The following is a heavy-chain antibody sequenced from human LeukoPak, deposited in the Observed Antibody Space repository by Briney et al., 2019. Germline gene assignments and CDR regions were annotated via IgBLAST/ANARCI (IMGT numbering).Heavy chain of an antibody. V-gene: IGHV3-33*01. J-gene: IGHJ4*01. CDR1: GFTFSSYG. D-gene: IGHD3-16*01. CDR2: IWYDGSNK. Sequence: GGSLRLSCAASGFTFSSYGMHWVRQAPGKGLEWVAVIWYDGSNKYYADSVKGRFTISRDNSKNTLYLQMNSLRAEDTAVYYCARDLSDAFDFAYWGQGSLVTVSS. CDR3: ARDLSDAFDFAY.